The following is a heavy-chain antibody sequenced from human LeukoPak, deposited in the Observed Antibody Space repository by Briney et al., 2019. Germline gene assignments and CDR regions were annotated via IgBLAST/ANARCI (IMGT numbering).Heavy chain of an antibody. J-gene: IGHJ6*02. CDR2: IYYSGST. CDR3: ARDVVINYYYGMDV. CDR1: GGSISSGGYY. D-gene: IGHD3-22*01. Sequence: RSSQTLSLTCTVSGGSISSGGYYWSWIRQHPGKRLEWIGYIYYSGSTYYNPSLKSRVTISVDTSKNQFSLKLSSVTAADTAVYYCARDVVINYYYGMDVWGQGTTVTVSS. V-gene: IGHV4-31*03.